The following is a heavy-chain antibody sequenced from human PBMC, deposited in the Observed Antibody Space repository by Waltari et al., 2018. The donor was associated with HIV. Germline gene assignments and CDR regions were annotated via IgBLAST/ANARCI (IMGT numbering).Heavy chain of an antibody. CDR2: IKGKTDAGTR. V-gene: IGHV3-15*01. Sequence: EVQLVESGGGLVEPGGSLRLSCAASGFTFADAWMNWVRQAPGKGLEWVARIKGKTDAGTRDFAAPVKGRFSISRNYLKNTVDLQMNNLKTEETALYYCAAGTGRSDFDYWGQGTLVTVSS. J-gene: IGHJ4*02. D-gene: IGHD7-27*01. CDR3: AAGTGRSDFDY. CDR1: GFTFADAW.